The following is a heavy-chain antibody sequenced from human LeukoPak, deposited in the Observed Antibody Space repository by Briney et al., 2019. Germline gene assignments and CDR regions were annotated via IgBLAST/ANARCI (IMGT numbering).Heavy chain of an antibody. CDR3: AKDRTVGASYWYFDL. Sequence: GGSLRLSCAASGFTFSSNAMHWVRQAPGKGLEWVAIISFDGSNKYYADSVKGRFTISRDNSKSTLYLKMTSLRAEDTAIYYCAKDRTVGASYWYFDLWGRGTLVTVSS. CDR2: ISFDGSNK. J-gene: IGHJ2*01. D-gene: IGHD1-26*01. CDR1: GFTFSSNA. V-gene: IGHV3-30-3*02.